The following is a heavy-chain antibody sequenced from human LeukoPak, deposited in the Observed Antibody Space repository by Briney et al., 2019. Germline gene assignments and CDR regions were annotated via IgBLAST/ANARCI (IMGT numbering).Heavy chain of an antibody. D-gene: IGHD1-26*01. CDR2: INSDGSST. V-gene: IGHV3-74*01. CDR1: GFTFSSYW. J-gene: IGHJ4*02. CDR3: AREFEGTASGAGY. Sequence: GGSLRLSCAAAGFTFSSYWMHWVRHAPGKGLVWVSRINSDGSSTTYADSVKGRFTISRDNAKKSLYLQMNSLRAEDTAVYYCAREFEGTASGAGYWGQGTLVTVSS.